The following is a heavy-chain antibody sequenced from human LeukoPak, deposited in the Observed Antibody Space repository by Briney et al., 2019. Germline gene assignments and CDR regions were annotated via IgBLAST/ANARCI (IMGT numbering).Heavy chain of an antibody. J-gene: IGHJ4*02. CDR1: RFTLSNYW. CDR3: ARQRGSGCLDY. CDR2: IKQDGSEK. Sequence: GGSLRLSCAASRFTLSNYWMSGVRQAPGKGLEWVANIKQDGSEKYYVDSVKGRFTISRDNAKNSLSLQMNSLRAEDTAVYYCARQRGSGCLDYWGQGTLVTISS. D-gene: IGHD6-19*01. V-gene: IGHV3-7*01.